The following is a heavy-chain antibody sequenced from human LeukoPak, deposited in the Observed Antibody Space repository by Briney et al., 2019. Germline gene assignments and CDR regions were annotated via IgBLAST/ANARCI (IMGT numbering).Heavy chain of an antibody. D-gene: IGHD1-1*01. CDR3: AREPRLEWVSYYFDY. Sequence: GGSLRLSCAASGFTFSDYYMSWLRQAPGKGLEWVSYISSSGSTIYYADSVKGRFTISRDNAKNSLYLQMNSLRAEDTAVYYCAREPRLEWVSYYFDYWGQGTLVTVSS. V-gene: IGHV3-11*01. J-gene: IGHJ4*02. CDR1: GFTFSDYY. CDR2: ISSSGSTI.